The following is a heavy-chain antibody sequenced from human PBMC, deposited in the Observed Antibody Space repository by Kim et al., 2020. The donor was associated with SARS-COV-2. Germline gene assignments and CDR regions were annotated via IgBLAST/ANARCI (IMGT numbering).Heavy chain of an antibody. V-gene: IGHV3-11*03. D-gene: IGHD3-16*01. CDR3: ARIGLIRVDLREFDY. J-gene: IGHJ4*02. CDR1: GFTFSDYY. Sequence: GGSLRLSCAASGFTFSDYYMSWIRQTPGKGLEWVSYISSSSSYTNYADSVKGRFTISRDNAKNSLYLQMNSLRAEDTAVYYCARIGLIRVDLREFDYWGQGTLVTVSS. CDR2: ISSSSSYT.